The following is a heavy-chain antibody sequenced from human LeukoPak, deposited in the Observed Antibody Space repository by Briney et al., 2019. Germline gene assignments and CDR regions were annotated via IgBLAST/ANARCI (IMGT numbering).Heavy chain of an antibody. J-gene: IGHJ1*01. V-gene: IGHV1-69*13. D-gene: IGHD3-22*01. CDR3: ARGVPDSSGYYFMYLQH. Sequence: SVKVSCKASGGTFSSYAISWVRQAPGQGLKWMGGIIPIFGTAMYAKEFQGRITGTADESTSTAYMELSSLRSEDTAVYYCARGVPDSSGYYFMYLQHWGQGTLVTVSS. CDR2: IIPIFGTA. CDR1: GGTFSSYA.